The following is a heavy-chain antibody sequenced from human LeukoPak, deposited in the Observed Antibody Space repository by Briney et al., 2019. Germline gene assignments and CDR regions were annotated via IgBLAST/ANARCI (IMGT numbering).Heavy chain of an antibody. J-gene: IGHJ4*02. V-gene: IGHV3-21*01. CDR2: ISSSSSNI. Sequence: PGGSLRLSCVASGLTFNTYSMNWVRQAPGKGLEWVSSISSSSSNIYYADSVKGRFTISRDNAKNSLYLQMNSLRVEDTAVYYCARDLGSDSSGGLYHCFDDWGQGTLVTVSS. CDR1: GLTFNTYS. CDR3: ARDLGSDSSGGLYHCFDD. D-gene: IGHD3-22*01.